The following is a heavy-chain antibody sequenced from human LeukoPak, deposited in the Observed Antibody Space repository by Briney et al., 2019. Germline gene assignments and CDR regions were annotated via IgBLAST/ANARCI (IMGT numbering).Heavy chain of an antibody. CDR3: AKGGATTVYYYYMDV. J-gene: IGHJ6*03. Sequence: SETLSLTCTVSGGSISSSSYYWGWIRQPPGKGLEWIGSIYYSGSTYYNPSLKSRVTISVDTSKNQFSLKLGSVTAADTAVYYCAKGGATTVYYYYMDVWGKGTTVTVSS. CDR2: IYYSGST. CDR1: GGSISSSSYY. D-gene: IGHD1-26*01. V-gene: IGHV4-39*01.